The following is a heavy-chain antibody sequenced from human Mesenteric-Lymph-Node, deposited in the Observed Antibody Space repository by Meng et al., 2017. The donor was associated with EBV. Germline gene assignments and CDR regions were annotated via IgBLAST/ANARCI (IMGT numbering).Heavy chain of an antibody. CDR1: GGSVSSGSFY. Sequence: QLQLQESGPGLVKPSETLSRTCTVSGGSVSSGSFYWSWIRQPPGKGLEWIGYVYYTGSTNYNPSLKSRVTISLDTSKNQFSLKLNSVTAADTAVYYCARQYSSSWYGWFDPWGQGTLVTVSS. CDR2: VYYTGST. D-gene: IGHD6-13*01. CDR3: ARQYSSSWYGWFDP. V-gene: IGHV4-61*01. J-gene: IGHJ5*02.